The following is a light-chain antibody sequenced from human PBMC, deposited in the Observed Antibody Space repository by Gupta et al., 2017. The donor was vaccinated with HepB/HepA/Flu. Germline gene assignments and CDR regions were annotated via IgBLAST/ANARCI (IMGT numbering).Light chain of an antibody. V-gene: IGKV3-15*01. CDR3: QQENSCPIT. Sequence: EIVMAQSPATLSVSPGERATLSCRASQSISSSNLAWYQQKPGQAPTLLIYGASTRATGIPSRFSGSGSGTEFTLTISSLQSEDFAVYYCQQENSCPITFGRGTKVDIK. CDR2: GAS. J-gene: IGKJ4*01. CDR1: QSISSSN.